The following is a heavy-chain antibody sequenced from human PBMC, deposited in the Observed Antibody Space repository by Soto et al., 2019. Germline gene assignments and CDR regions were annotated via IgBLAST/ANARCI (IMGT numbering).Heavy chain of an antibody. CDR1: GDSINTFY. CDR3: ARVRSNLFDY. Sequence: SETLSLTCTVSGDSINTFYWSWIRQPPGKGLEWIGYIHYSGSTNYNPSLKSQVIISVDTSKNQFSLKLSSVTAADTAVYFCARVRSNLFDYWGQGXLVTVYS. J-gene: IGHJ4*02. CDR2: IHYSGST. V-gene: IGHV4-59*01. D-gene: IGHD3-3*01.